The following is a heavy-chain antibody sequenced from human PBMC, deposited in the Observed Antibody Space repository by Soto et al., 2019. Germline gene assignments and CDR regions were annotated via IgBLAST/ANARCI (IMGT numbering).Heavy chain of an antibody. CDR2: IYYSGST. J-gene: IGHJ5*02. CDR1: GNSISSYY. D-gene: IGHD2-15*01. Sequence: SETLSLTCTISGNSISSYYWIWIRQPPGKGLDRIGYIYYSGSTNYNPSLKSRVTMSVDTSKNQLSLKLSSVTAADTAVYYCARGGMGYCRRGSCITEAKYNWFDPWGHGTLVTVSS. CDR3: ARGGMGYCRRGSCITEAKYNWFDP. V-gene: IGHV4-59*08.